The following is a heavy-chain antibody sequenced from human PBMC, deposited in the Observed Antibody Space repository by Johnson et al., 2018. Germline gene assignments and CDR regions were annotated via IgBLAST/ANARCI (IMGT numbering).Heavy chain of an antibody. V-gene: IGHV5-51*01. CDR2: IYPGDSDT. J-gene: IGHJ6*03. CDR3: ARLGGDYDDYCMDV. CDR1: GYSFTSYW. D-gene: IGHD3-16*01. Sequence: VQLQESGAEVKKPGESLKISCKGSGYSFTSYWIGWVRQMPGKGLEWMGIIYPGDSDTRYSPSFQGQVTISADKSISIAYLQWSSLKASEPAMHYWARLGGDYDDYCMDVWGKGTTVTVSS.